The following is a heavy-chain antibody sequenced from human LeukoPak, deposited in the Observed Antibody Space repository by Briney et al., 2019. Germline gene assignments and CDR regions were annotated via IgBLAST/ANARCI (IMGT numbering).Heavy chain of an antibody. CDR3: ARGYCTNGVCSDFDY. V-gene: IGHV4-39*07. D-gene: IGHD2-8*01. CDR1: GGSISSSSYY. Sequence: SDTLSLTCTVSGGSISSSSYYWGWIRQPPGKGLEWIGSIYYSGSTYYNPSLKSRVTISVDTSKNQFSLKLSSVTAADTAVYYCARGYCTNGVCSDFDYWGQGTLVTVPS. CDR2: IYYSGST. J-gene: IGHJ4*02.